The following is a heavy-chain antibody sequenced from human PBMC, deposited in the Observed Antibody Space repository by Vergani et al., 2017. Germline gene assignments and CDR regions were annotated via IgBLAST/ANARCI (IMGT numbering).Heavy chain of an antibody. Sequence: QVQLVQSGAEVKKPGSSVKVSCKASGGTFSSYAISWVRQAPGQGLEWMGGIIPIFGTANYAQKFQGRVTITADESTSTAYMELSGLRSEDTAVYYCARDPKDVFDELPASWGQGTMVTVSS. J-gene: IGHJ3*01. CDR2: IIPIFGTA. V-gene: IGHV1-69*01. CDR3: ARDPKDVFDELPAS. D-gene: IGHD5-24*01. CDR1: GGTFSSYA.